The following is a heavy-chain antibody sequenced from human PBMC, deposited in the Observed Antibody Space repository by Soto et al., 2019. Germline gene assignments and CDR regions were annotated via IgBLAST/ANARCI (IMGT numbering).Heavy chain of an antibody. CDR2: TYYRSKWYN. Sequence: PSQTLSLTCAISGDSVSSNSAAWNWIRQSPSRGLEWLGRTYYRSKWYNDDTVSVKSRITINPDTSKNQFSLQLNSVTPEDTAVYYCARDRYCSSTSCYFLGYYYGMDVWGQGTTVTVSS. V-gene: IGHV6-1*01. D-gene: IGHD2-2*01. CDR3: ARDRYCSSTSCYFLGYYYGMDV. CDR1: GDSVSSNSAA. J-gene: IGHJ6*02.